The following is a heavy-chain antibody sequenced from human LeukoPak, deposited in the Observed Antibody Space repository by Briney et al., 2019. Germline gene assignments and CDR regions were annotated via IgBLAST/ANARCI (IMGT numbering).Heavy chain of an antibody. V-gene: IGHV4-61*02. D-gene: IGHD5-18*01. CDR2: IYTSGST. J-gene: IGHJ3*02. Sequence: SETLSLTCTVPGGSIRSGAYYWSWIRQPAGTGLEWIGRIYTSGSTNYNPSPKSRVTISVDTSKNQFSLKLSSVTAADTAVYYCARGRIQLWSLDAFDIWGQGTMVTVSS. CDR1: GGSIRSGAYY. CDR3: ARGRIQLWSLDAFDI.